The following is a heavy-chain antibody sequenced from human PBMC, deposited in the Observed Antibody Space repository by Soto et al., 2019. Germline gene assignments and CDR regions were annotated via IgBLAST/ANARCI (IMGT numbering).Heavy chain of an antibody. CDR2: INPNSGNT. J-gene: IGHJ4*02. CDR3: AKFGSSFSFDY. D-gene: IGHD6-6*01. V-gene: IGHV1-8*01. Sequence: ASVKLSFQASVYTFTSYDINWLRQATGQGLEWMGWINPNSGNTGDSQKFQGRVTMTRNTSISTAYMELNSLRAEDTDVYYCAKFGSSFSFDYWGQGTLVPVYS. CDR1: VYTFTSYD.